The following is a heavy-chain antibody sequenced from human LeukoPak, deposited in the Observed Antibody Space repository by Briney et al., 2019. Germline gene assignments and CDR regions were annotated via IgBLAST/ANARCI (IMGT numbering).Heavy chain of an antibody. CDR3: ARHRYCNSSSCYAFDY. CDR2: IYYTGSA. D-gene: IGHD2-2*01. CDR1: GASITSSSFY. V-gene: IGHV4-39*01. Sequence: SETLSLTCSVSGASITSSSFYWGWIRQPPGKGLEWIGSIYYTGSADYNPSLKSRVTISVDTSKNQFSLRLTSVTAADAAVYYCARHRYCNSSSCYAFDYWGQGTLVTVSS. J-gene: IGHJ4*02.